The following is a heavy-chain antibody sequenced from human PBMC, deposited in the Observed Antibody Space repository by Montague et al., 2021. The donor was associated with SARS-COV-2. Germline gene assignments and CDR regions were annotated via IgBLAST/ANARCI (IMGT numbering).Heavy chain of an antibody. J-gene: IGHJ4*02. V-gene: IGHV4-39*01. D-gene: IGHD5-18*01. CDR1: GGPISGSSDY. CDR2: VDYSGNT. Sequence: SETLSLTCTVTGGPISGSSDYWGWIRQSPGKGLEWIASVDYSGNTYYSPSLKSLLTISVDTSKNQFSLKLNSVTAADTALYYCARREYSYGWGDWGQGTLVTVSS. CDR3: ARREYSYGWGD.